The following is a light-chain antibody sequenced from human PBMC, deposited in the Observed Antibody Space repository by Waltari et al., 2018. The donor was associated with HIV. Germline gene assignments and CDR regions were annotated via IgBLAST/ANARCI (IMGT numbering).Light chain of an antibody. CDR2: KAS. CDR3: QQEGA. J-gene: IGKJ1*01. CDR1: QRIRSW. Sequence: DIEMTQSPSTLSASVGDRVTITCRASQRIRSWLAWYQQKAGKAHRLIIYKASTLANGVPSRVSGRGSAAEFTLSIDSLQPDDFATYYCQQEGAFGQGTKVEIK. V-gene: IGKV1-5*03.